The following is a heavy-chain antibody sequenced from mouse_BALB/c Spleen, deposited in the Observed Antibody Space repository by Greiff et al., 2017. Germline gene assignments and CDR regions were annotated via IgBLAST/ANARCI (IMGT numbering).Heavy chain of an antibody. CDR1: GFSLSRYS. V-gene: IGHV2-6-4*01. J-gene: IGHJ4*01. Sequence: QVQLKESGPGLVAPSQSLSITCTVSGFSLSRYSVHWVRQPPVKGLEWLGMIWGGGSTDYNSALKSRLSISKDNSKSQVFLKMNSLQTDDTAMYYCASLNWDVGAMDYWGQGTSVTVSS. CDR3: ASLNWDVGAMDY. CDR2: IWGGGST. D-gene: IGHD4-1*01.